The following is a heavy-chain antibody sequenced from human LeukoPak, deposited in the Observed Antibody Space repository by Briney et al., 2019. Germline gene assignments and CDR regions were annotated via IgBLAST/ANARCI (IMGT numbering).Heavy chain of an antibody. V-gene: IGHV3-53*01. D-gene: IGHD2-15*01. J-gene: IGHJ2*01. Sequence: GGSLRLSCAASGFTVSSNYMSWVRQAPGKGLEWVSVIYSGGSTYYADSVKGRFTISRDNSKNTLYLQMNSLRAEDTAVYYCARGRQVSGGYWYFDLWGRGTLVTVSS. CDR1: GFTVSSNY. CDR2: IYSGGST. CDR3: ARGRQVSGGYWYFDL.